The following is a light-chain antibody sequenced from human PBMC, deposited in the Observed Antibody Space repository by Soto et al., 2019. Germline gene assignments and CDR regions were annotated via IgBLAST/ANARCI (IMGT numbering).Light chain of an antibody. Sequence: QSALTQPRSVSGSPGQSVTISCTGTSSDVGAYNYVSWYQQHPGKALKLMLYDVTYRPSGVPDRFSGSESGNTASLTISGLQAEDEADYYCCSYAGTYTFEVFGTGTKVTVL. CDR2: DVT. CDR1: SSDVGAYNY. V-gene: IGLV2-11*01. CDR3: CSYAGTYTFEV. J-gene: IGLJ1*01.